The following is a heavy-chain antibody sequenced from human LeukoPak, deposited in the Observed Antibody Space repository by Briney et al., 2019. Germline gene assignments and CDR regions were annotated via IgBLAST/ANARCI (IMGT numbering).Heavy chain of an antibody. CDR2: IYHSGST. CDR3: ARASITHDAFDI. D-gene: IGHD3-10*01. Sequence: SGTLSLTCAVSGGSISSSNWWSWVRQPPGKGLEWIGEIYHSGSTNYNPSLKSRVTISVDKSKNQFSLKPSSVTSADTAVYYCARASITHDAFDIWGQGTMVTVSS. J-gene: IGHJ3*02. CDR1: GGSISSSNW. V-gene: IGHV4-4*02.